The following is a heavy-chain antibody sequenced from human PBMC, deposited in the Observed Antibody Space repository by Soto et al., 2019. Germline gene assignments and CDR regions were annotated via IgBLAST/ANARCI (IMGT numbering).Heavy chain of an antibody. D-gene: IGHD2-21*01. CDR2: IRNKVNSYTT. CDR1: GFTSSDHY. Sequence: PGGSLRLSCAASGFTSSDHYMDWVRQATGKGLEWVGRIRNKVNSYTTEYAASVKGRFTVSRDDSKNSVYLQMNSLKTEDTAVYYCARHIPYHGKDVWGQGTTLTVSS. V-gene: IGHV3-72*01. CDR3: ARHIPYHGKDV. J-gene: IGHJ6*02.